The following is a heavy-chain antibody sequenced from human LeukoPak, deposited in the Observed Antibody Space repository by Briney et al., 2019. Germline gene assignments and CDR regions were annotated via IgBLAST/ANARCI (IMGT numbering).Heavy chain of an antibody. CDR2: IYHSGST. D-gene: IGHD3-22*01. Sequence: SETLSLTCAVSGYSISSDNYWVWIRQPPGQGLEWTGGIYHSGSTYYNPSLKSRVTMSVDTSKNQFSLRLSSVTAADTAVYYCARAPRDSSSSNYMRRFDYWGQGTLVTVSS. J-gene: IGHJ4*02. CDR3: ARAPRDSSSSNYMRRFDY. CDR1: GYSISSDNY. V-gene: IGHV4-38-2*01.